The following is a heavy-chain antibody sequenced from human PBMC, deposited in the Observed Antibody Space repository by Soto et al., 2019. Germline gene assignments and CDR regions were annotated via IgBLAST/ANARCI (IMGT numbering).Heavy chain of an antibody. CDR1: GFTFSSYA. CDR3: AKGGGIVLMVYAIFPLDDYYGMDV. V-gene: IGHV3-23*01. D-gene: IGHD2-8*01. J-gene: IGHJ6*02. CDR2: ISGSGGST. Sequence: GSLRLSCAASGFTFSSYAMSWVRQAPGKGLEWVSAISGSGGSTYYADSVKGRFTISRDNSKNTLYLQMNSLRAEDTAVYYCAKGGGIVLMVYAIFPLDDYYGMDVWGQGTTVTVSS.